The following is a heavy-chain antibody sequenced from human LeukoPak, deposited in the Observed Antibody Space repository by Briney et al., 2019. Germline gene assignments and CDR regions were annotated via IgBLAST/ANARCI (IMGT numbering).Heavy chain of an antibody. J-gene: IGHJ2*01. Sequence: GGSLRLSCAAPGFDFSYHVMNWVRQAPGKGLEWVSSITGSGNYYADSVRGRFTISRDNARNSLYLQMNSLRAEDTAVYYCLRGGPKWYFDLWGRGTLVTVSS. CDR1: GFDFSYHV. CDR3: LRGGPKWYFDL. V-gene: IGHV3-21*01. CDR2: ITGSGNY.